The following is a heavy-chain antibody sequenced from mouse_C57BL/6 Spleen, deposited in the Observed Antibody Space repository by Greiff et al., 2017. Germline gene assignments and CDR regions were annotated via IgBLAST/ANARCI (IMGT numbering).Heavy chain of an antibody. CDR1: GYTFTDYE. D-gene: IGHD1-1*01. V-gene: IGHV1-15*01. J-gene: IGHJ3*01. CDR3: TREAPITTVVGRDWFAD. CDR2: IDPETGGT. Sequence: QVQLQQSGAELVRPGASVTLSCKASGYTFTDYEMHWVKQTPVHGLEWIGAIDPETGGTAYNQKFKGKAILTADKSSSTAYMELRSLTSEDSAVYYCTREAPITTVVGRDWFADWGQGTLVTVSA.